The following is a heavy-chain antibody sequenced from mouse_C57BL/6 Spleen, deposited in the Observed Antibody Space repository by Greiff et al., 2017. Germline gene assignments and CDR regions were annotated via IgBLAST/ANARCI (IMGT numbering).Heavy chain of an antibody. V-gene: IGHV1-82*01. Sequence: QVQLQQSGPELVKPGASVKISCKASGYAFSSSWMNWVKQRPGKGLEWIGRLYPGDGDTNYNGKFKGKATLTADKSSSTAYMQLSSLTSEDSAVYFCARQYDYDGGYAMDYWGQGTSVTVSS. J-gene: IGHJ4*01. D-gene: IGHD2-4*01. CDR3: ARQYDYDGGYAMDY. CDR1: GYAFSSSW. CDR2: LYPGDGDT.